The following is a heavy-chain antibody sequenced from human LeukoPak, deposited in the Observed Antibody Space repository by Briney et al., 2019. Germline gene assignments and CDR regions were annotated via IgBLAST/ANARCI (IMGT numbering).Heavy chain of an antibody. J-gene: IGHJ4*02. V-gene: IGHV4-59*01. CDR2: IYYSGST. Sequence: SETLSLTCTVSGGSISSYYWTWIRQPPGKGLEWIGYIYYSGSTNYNPSLKSRVTISVDTSKNQFSLKLTSVTAADTAVYYCARGRPSRRWRNFDYWGQGTLVTVSS. CDR1: GGSISSYY. CDR3: ARGRPSRRWRNFDY.